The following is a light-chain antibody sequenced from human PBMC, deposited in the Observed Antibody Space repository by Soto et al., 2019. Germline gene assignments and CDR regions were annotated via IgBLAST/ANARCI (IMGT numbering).Light chain of an antibody. Sequence: EIVMTQSPATLSVSPGERATLSCRASQSISSNLAWYQQKPGQAPRLLISGASTRATGIPARFSGSGSGTAFTLTISSLQSEDFAIYYCQQYNNWPLTFGGGTKVEIK. V-gene: IGKV3D-15*01. CDR2: GAS. CDR1: QSISSN. J-gene: IGKJ4*01. CDR3: QQYNNWPLT.